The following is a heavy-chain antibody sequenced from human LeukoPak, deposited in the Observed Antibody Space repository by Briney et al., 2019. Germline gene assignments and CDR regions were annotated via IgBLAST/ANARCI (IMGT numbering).Heavy chain of an antibody. J-gene: IGHJ4*02. D-gene: IGHD3-3*01. V-gene: IGHV3-23*01. CDR3: AKTSRSNSAYDSPFDY. Sequence: GGSLRLSCAASGFTFSTYSMNWVRQAPGMGLEWVSAVRGSGSDTYYADSVKGRFTISRDNSQNTLFLQMNSLRAEDTAIYYCAKTSRSNSAYDSPFDYWGQGTQVTVSS. CDR2: VRGSGSDT. CDR1: GFTFSTYS.